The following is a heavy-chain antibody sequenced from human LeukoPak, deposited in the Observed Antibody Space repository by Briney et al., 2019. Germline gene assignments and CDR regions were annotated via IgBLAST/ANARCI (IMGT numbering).Heavy chain of an antibody. D-gene: IGHD2/OR15-2a*01. CDR3: AREQMTFVTEDF. CDR1: GYTFTGHY. V-gene: IGHV1-2*02. CDR2: IYPNNGDT. Sequence: ASVKVSCKASGYTFTGHYMHWVRQAPGQGLEWMGYIYPNNGDTKYAEKFQGRVTLTRDTSIDTAYMELTSLTPDDTGTYYRAREQMTFVTEDFWGQGTLVIVSS. J-gene: IGHJ4*02.